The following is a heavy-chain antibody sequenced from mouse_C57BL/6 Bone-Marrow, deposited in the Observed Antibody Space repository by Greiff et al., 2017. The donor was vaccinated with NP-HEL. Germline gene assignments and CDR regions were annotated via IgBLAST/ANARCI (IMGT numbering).Heavy chain of an antibody. D-gene: IGHD2-2*01. CDR2: IRSKSNNYAT. V-gene: IGHV10-1*01. CDR1: GFSFNTYA. Sequence: EVMLVESGGGLVQPKGSLKLSCAASGFSFNTYAMNWVRQAPGKGLEWVARIRSKSNNYATYYADSVKDRFTISRDDSESMLYLQMNNLKTEDTAMYYCVRQDMVTTLGFDYWGQGTTLTVSS. CDR3: VRQDMVTTLGFDY. J-gene: IGHJ2*01.